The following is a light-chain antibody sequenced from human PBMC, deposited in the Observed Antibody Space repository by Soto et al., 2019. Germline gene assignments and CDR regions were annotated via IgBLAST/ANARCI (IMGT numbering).Light chain of an antibody. V-gene: IGKV3-11*01. CDR1: QSVSTY. CDR2: DAS. J-gene: IGKJ2*01. Sequence: EIVLTQSPATLSLSPGERATLSCRTTQSVSTYLAWYQQKPGQAPRLLIYDASNRASGIPARFSGRGSWTDFTLTISGLEPEDFAVYFCQQRSNWPYTFGQGTKLEIK. CDR3: QQRSNWPYT.